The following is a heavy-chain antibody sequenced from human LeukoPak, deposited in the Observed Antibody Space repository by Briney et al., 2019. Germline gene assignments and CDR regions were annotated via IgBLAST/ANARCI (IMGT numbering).Heavy chain of an antibody. D-gene: IGHD2-8*01. CDR3: ARDTVNGPFVISLDL. CDR1: GFTFSSYE. V-gene: IGHV3-48*03. Sequence: GGSLRLSCAASGFTFSSYEMNWVRQAPGKGPEWVAHINSADNVEYYTDSVRGRFTMSRDNAKDLLYLQMNSLRDEDTAVYYCARDTVNGPFVISLDLWGQGVLVTVSS. CDR2: INSADNVE. J-gene: IGHJ5*02.